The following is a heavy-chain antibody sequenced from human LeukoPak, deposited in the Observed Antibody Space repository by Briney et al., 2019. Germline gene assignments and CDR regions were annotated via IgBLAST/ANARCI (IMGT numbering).Heavy chain of an antibody. CDR3: ARHNYGDPPQY. D-gene: IGHD4-17*01. CDR2: IYYSGST. V-gene: IGHV4-59*08. CDR1: GGSISSYY. Sequence: SETLSLTCTVSGGSISSYYWSWIRQPPGKGLEWIGYIYYSGSTNYNPSLKSRVTISVDASKNQFSLKLSSVTAADTAVYYCARHNYGDPPQYWGQGTLVTVSS. J-gene: IGHJ4*02.